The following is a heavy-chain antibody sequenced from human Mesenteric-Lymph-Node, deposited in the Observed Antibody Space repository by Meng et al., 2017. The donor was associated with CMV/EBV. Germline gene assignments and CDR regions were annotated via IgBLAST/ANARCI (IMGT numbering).Heavy chain of an antibody. CDR2: ISSSGSTI. CDR1: GFTFDDYA. J-gene: IGHJ4*02. Sequence: GGSLRLSCAASGFTFDDYAMHWVRQAPGKGLEWVSYISSSGSTIYYADSVKGRFTISRDNAKNSLYLQMNSLRAEDTAVYYCARDLSLYYYDSSGEGYWGQGTLVTVSS. D-gene: IGHD3-22*01. CDR3: ARDLSLYYYDSSGEGY. V-gene: IGHV3-11*04.